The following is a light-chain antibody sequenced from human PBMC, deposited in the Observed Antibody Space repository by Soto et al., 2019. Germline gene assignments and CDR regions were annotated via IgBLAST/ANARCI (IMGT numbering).Light chain of an antibody. Sequence: DLQMTQSPSSLSASVGDRVTITCQASQDITNYLSWYQQKPGSAPKLLIYDTINLERGVPTRFTGVGYETHFTLTITSLQPEDIATYYCQQYANFPLTFGGGTRVEIK. CDR1: QDITNY. CDR2: DTI. V-gene: IGKV1-33*01. CDR3: QQYANFPLT. J-gene: IGKJ4*01.